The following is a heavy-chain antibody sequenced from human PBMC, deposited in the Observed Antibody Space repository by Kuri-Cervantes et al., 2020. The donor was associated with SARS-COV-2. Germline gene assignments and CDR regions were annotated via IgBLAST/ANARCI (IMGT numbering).Heavy chain of an antibody. CDR3: AREWRNVVVVPAALDDAFDI. CDR1: GYSISSGYY. V-gene: IGHV4-38-2*02. CDR2: IYHSGST. Sequence: SETLSLTCAVSGYSISSGYYWGWIRQPPGKGLEWIGSIYHSGSTYYNPSLKSRVTISVDTSKNQFSLKLSSVTAADTAVYYCAREWRNVVVVPAALDDAFDIWGQGTMVTVSS. J-gene: IGHJ3*02. D-gene: IGHD2-2*01.